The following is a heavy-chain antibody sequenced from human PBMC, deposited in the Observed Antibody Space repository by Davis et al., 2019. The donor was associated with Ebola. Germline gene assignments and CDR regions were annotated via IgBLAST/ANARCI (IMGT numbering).Heavy chain of an antibody. D-gene: IGHD2-21*01. V-gene: IGHV3-11*01. CDR3: ARVNLWSRGWGMDV. J-gene: IGHJ6*03. CDR2: ISSSGSTI. Sequence: GGSLRLSCAASGFTFSDYYMSWIRQAPGKGLEWVSYISSSGSTIYYADSVKGRFTISRDNAKNSLYLQMNSLRAEDPAVYYCARVNLWSRGWGMDVWGNGTTVTVSS. CDR1: GFTFSDYY.